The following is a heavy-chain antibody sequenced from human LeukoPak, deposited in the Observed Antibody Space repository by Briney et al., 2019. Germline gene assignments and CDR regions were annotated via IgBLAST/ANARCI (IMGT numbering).Heavy chain of an antibody. V-gene: IGHV1-2*04. Sequence: ASVKVSCKASGYTFTGYYMHWVRQAPGQGLEWMGWINPNSGGTNYAQKFQGWVTMTRDTSISTAYMELSRLRSDDTAVYYCATDRSSSRWYFQHWGQGTLVTVSS. CDR1: GYTFTGYY. CDR2: INPNSGGT. D-gene: IGHD6-13*01. CDR3: ATDRSSSRWYFQH. J-gene: IGHJ1*01.